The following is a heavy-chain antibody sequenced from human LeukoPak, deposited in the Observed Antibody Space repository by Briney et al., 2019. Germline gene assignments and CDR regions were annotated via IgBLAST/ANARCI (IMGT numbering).Heavy chain of an antibody. J-gene: IGHJ6*03. CDR2: IYPGDSDT. CDR3: ARPGYCSSTSCYDLGYMDV. V-gene: IGHV5-51*01. Sequence: GESLKISCKGSGYSFTSYWIGWVRQMPGKGLEWMGIIYPGDSDTRYSPSFQGQVTISADKSISTAYLQWSSLKASDTAMYYCARPGYCSSTSCYDLGYMDVWGKGTTVTVSS. CDR1: GYSFTSYW. D-gene: IGHD2-2*01.